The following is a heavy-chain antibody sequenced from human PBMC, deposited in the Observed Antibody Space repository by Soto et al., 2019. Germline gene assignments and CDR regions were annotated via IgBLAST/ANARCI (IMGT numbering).Heavy chain of an antibody. CDR2: IYPGDSDT. V-gene: IGHV5-51*01. Sequence: GESLKISCKGSGYSFTSYWIGWVRQIPWKGLECMGIIYPGDSDTRYSPSFQGQVTISADKSISTAYLQWSSLKASDTAMYYCARTAAAGKYYYGMDVWGQGTTVTVSS. CDR1: GYSFTSYW. D-gene: IGHD6-13*01. CDR3: ARTAAAGKYYYGMDV. J-gene: IGHJ6*02.